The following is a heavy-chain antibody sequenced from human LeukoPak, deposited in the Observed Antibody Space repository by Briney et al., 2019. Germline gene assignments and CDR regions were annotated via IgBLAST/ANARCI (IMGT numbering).Heavy chain of an antibody. D-gene: IGHD2-2*01. CDR3: ARDPHQFQLLPSWFDP. CDR1: GFTFENHW. CDR2: ISYDGSNK. V-gene: IGHV3-30-3*01. Sequence: GGSLRLSCAASGFTFENHWMTWLRQAPGKGLEWVAVISYDGSNKYYADSVKGRFTISRDNSKNTLYLQMNSLRAEDTAVYYCARDPHQFQLLPSWFDPWGQGTLVTVSS. J-gene: IGHJ5*02.